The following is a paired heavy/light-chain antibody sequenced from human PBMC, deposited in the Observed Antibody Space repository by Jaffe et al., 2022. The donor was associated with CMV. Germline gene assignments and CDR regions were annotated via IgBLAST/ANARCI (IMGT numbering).Heavy chain of an antibody. Sequence: QVQLVQSGAEIKEPGSSVKVSCKSSGGGTSINHAINWVRQAPGQGLEWVGGIIPVFGTSDSAQQFKGRVTFSADKSTNTVYMDLSNLRSEDTAIYYCARRAGLYSEADSYYDHWGQGTQVTVSS. CDR2: IIPVFGTS. D-gene: IGHD3-10*01. CDR3: ARRAGLYSEADSYYDH. V-gene: IGHV1-69*06. CDR1: GGGTSINHA. J-gene: IGHJ4*02.
Light chain of an antibody. V-gene: IGKV4-1*01. CDR1: QSVLYSSNNKNY. CDR3: QQHYRTPHT. J-gene: IGKJ2*01. Sequence: DIVMTQSPDSLAVSLGERATINCKSSQSVLYSSNNKNYLAWYQQKPGQPPKLLIYWASTRYSGVPDRFSGSGSGTDFTLTINSLQADDVAVYYCQQHYRTPHTFGPGTKLEIK. CDR2: WAS.